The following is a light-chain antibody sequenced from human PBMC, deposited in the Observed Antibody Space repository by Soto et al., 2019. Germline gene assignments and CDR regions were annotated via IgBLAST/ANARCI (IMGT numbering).Light chain of an antibody. CDR1: QSVSTY. CDR3: QQRSSWIT. Sequence: IVLTQSPATLSLWPGETAILSCRASQSVSTYLSWYQQKPGQAPRLLIYDASNRAPGIPARFSGSGSGTDFTLTISSLEPEDFALYYCQQRSSWITFGQGTRREIE. CDR2: DAS. V-gene: IGKV3-11*01. J-gene: IGKJ5*01.